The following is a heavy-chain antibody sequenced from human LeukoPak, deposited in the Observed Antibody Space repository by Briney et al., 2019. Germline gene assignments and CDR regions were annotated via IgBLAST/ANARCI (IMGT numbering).Heavy chain of an antibody. Sequence: GGSLRLSCAASGFTFSSYSMNWVRQAPGKGLEWVSYITYNSGTIYYTDSVKGRFTISRDNAKNSLYLQINSLRAEDTAVYYCARGLIQNGDADYWGQGTLVTVSS. J-gene: IGHJ4*02. D-gene: IGHD4-17*01. CDR3: ARGLIQNGDADY. CDR1: GFTFSSYS. V-gene: IGHV3-48*01. CDR2: ITYNSGTI.